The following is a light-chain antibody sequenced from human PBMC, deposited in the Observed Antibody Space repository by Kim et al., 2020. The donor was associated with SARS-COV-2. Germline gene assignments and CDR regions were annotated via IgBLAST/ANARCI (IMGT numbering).Light chain of an antibody. CDR3: QQYNTYPMT. J-gene: IGKJ5*01. CDR1: QRISSN. Sequence: DVQMTQSPSTLSESVGDRVSITCRASQRISSNLAWFQQKPGKAPKLLIYATSTLDSGVPSRFSGSGSGTEFTLTISNLQPDDFAIYYCQQYNTYPMTFGQGTRLEIK. V-gene: IGKV1-5*03. CDR2: ATS.